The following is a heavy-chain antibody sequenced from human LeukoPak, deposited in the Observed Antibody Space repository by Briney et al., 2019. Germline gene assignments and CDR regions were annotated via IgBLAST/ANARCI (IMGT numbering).Heavy chain of an antibody. Sequence: SETLSLTCAVYGGSFSGYYWSWIRQPPGTGLEWIGEINHSGSTNYNPSLKSRVTISLDTSKNQFSLKLSSVTAADTAVYYCARERGRKSYYYGMDVWGQGTTVTVSS. V-gene: IGHV4-34*01. J-gene: IGHJ6*02. D-gene: IGHD3-10*01. CDR1: GGSFSGYY. CDR3: ARERGRKSYYYGMDV. CDR2: INHSGST.